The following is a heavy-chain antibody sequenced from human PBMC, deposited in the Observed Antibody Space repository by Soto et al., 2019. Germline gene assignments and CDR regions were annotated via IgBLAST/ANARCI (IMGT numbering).Heavy chain of an antibody. J-gene: IGHJ6*02. CDR1: GGTFSSYA. CDR2: IIPISGTA. V-gene: IGHV1-69*01. Sequence: QVQLVQSGAEVKKPGSSVKVSCKASGGTFSSYAISWVRQAPGQGLEWMGGIIPISGTANYAQKFQGRVTITADESTSTVSKEPSSLRSEDTAVYFCARSQGSSTSLEIYYYYYYGMDVWGQGTTVTVSS. D-gene: IGHD2-2*01. CDR3: ARSQGSSTSLEIYYYYYYGMDV.